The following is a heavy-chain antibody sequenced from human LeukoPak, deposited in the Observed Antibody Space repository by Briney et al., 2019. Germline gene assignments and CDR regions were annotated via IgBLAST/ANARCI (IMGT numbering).Heavy chain of an antibody. CDR1: GFTFDDYG. J-gene: IGHJ4*02. CDR2: INWNGGST. D-gene: IGHD2-15*01. Sequence: PGGSLRLSCAASGFTFDDYGMSWVRQAPGKGLERVSGINWNGGSTGYADSVKGRFTISRDNAKNSLYLQMNSLRAEDTAVYYCARYLPSWSVTYYFDYWGQGTLVTVSS. CDR3: ARYLPSWSVTYYFDY. V-gene: IGHV3-20*04.